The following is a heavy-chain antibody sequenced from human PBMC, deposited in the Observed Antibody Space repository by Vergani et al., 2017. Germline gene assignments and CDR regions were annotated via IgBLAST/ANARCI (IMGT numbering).Heavy chain of an antibody. V-gene: IGHV3-9*01. CDR2: ISWNSGAV. CDR3: WDTNYANSWDL. J-gene: IGHJ4*02. D-gene: IGHD2-8*01. CDR1: GITFWKFG. Sequence: EVDLVESGGGLAQPGWSLRLSCEASGITFWKFGMHWVRQGPGKGLEWVSGISWNSGAVDYADSVRGRFTISRDNAKNSLFLEMNSLRFEDTAVYYCWDTNYANSWDLWGQGSLVTVSS.